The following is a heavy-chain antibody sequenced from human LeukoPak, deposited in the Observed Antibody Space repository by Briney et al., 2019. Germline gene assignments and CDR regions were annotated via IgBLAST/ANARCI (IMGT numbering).Heavy chain of an antibody. CDR2: LDHCDSYT. V-gene: IGHV5-10-1*01. Sequence: GEALKISCKGSGYSFTSYWISWVRQMPGKGLEGMVRLDHCDSYTNYSRSFQGHVTISADKSISTAYLQWSSLKASDTAMYYCARQVDLVRGVIIRSGWFDPWGQGTLVTVSS. D-gene: IGHD3-10*01. J-gene: IGHJ5*02. CDR1: GYSFTSYW. CDR3: ARQVDLVRGVIIRSGWFDP.